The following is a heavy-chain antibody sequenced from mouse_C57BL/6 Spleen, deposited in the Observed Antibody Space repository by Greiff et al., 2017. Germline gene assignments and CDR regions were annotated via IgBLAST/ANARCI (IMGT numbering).Heavy chain of an antibody. CDR1: GYTFTDYE. CDR3: TRSVITTVVALYAMDY. CDR2: IDPETGGT. V-gene: IGHV1-15*01. J-gene: IGHJ4*01. Sequence: QVQLQQSGAELVRPGASVTLSCKASGYTFTDYEMHWVKQTPVHGLEWIGAIDPETGGTAYNQKFKGKAILTADKSSSTAYMELRSLTSEDSAVYYCTRSVITTVVALYAMDYWGQGTSVTVSS. D-gene: IGHD1-1*01.